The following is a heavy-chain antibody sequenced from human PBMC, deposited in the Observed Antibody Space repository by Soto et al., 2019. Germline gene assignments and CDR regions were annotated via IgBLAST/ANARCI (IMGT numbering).Heavy chain of an antibody. Sequence: TLSLTCAVYGGSFSGYYWSWIRQPPGKGLEWIGEINHSGSTNYNPSLKSRVTISVDTSKNQFSLKLSSVTAADTAVYYCAREYCSSTSCYVGIDYWGQGTLVTVSS. CDR3: AREYCSSTSCYVGIDY. D-gene: IGHD2-2*01. CDR1: GGSFSGYY. J-gene: IGHJ4*02. CDR2: INHSGST. V-gene: IGHV4-34*01.